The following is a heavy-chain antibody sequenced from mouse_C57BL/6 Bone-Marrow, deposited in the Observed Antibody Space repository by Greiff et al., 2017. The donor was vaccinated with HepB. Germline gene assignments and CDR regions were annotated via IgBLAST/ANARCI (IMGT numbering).Heavy chain of an antibody. D-gene: IGHD1-1*01. Sequence: QLQQSGPELVKPGDSVKISCKASGYSFTGYFMNWVMQSHGKSLEWIGRINPYNGDTFYNQKFKGKASLTVDKSSSTAHMELRSLTSEDSAVYYCARRSGYGNYFDYWGQGTTLTVSS. J-gene: IGHJ2*01. CDR2: INPYNGDT. CDR1: GYSFTGYF. V-gene: IGHV1-20*01. CDR3: ARRSGYGNYFDY.